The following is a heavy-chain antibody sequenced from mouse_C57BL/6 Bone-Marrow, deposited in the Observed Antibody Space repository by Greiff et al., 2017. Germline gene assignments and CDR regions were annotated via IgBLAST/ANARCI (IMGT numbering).Heavy chain of an antibody. CDR3: TINWDYFDY. Sequence: VQLQQSGAELVRPGASVKLSCTASGFNIKDDYMHWVKQRPEQGLEWIGWIDPENGDTEYASKFQGKATITADTSSNTTYLQLSSLTSEDTAVYYCTINWDYFDYWGQGTTLTGSS. D-gene: IGHD4-1*02. J-gene: IGHJ2*01. V-gene: IGHV14-4*01. CDR1: GFNIKDDY. CDR2: IDPENGDT.